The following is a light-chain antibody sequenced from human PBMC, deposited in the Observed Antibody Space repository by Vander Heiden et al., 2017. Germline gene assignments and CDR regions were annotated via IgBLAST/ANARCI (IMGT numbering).Light chain of an antibody. J-gene: IGKJ2*01. CDR1: QSVLYSSNNKNY. V-gene: IGKV4-1*01. CDR2: WAS. CDR3: QQDDSTPYT. Sequence: DIVMTQSPDSLAVSLGERATINCKSSQSVLYSSNNKNYLAWYQQKPGQPPKLLIYWASTRESGVPDRSSGSGSGTDFTLTISSLQAEDVAVYYCQQDDSTPYTFGQGTKLEIK.